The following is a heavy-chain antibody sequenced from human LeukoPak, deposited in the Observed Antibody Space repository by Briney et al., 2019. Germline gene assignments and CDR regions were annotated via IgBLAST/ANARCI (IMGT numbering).Heavy chain of an antibody. J-gene: IGHJ4*02. CDR3: AKDPAHCSSTSCGY. V-gene: IGHV3-23*01. CDR1: GFTFSSYA. Sequence: GGSLRLSCAASGFTFSSYAMSWVRQAPGKGLEWGSAISGSGGSTYYADSVKGRFTISRDNSKNTLYLQMNSLRAEDTAVYYCAKDPAHCSSTSCGYWGQGTLVTVSS. CDR2: ISGSGGST. D-gene: IGHD2-2*01.